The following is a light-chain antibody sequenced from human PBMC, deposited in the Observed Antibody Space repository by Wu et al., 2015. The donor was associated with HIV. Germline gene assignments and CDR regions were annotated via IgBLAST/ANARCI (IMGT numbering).Light chain of an antibody. J-gene: IGKJ1*01. CDR2: DAS. V-gene: IGKV3-11*01. Sequence: EIVLTQSPATLSLSPGERATLSCRASQRVSSYLAWYQQKPGQAPRLLIYDASNRATGIPAGFSGSGSGTDFTLTISSLEPEDFALYYCQQRSNWPWTFGQGTKVEFK. CDR1: QRVSSY. CDR3: QQRSNWPWT.